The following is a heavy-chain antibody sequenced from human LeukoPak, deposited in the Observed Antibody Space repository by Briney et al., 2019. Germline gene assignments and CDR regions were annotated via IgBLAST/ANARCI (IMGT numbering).Heavy chain of an antibody. V-gene: IGHV3-7*01. CDR2: IKQDGSEK. CDR3: ARDANYDFWSGYYEGMDV. Sequence: PGGSLRLSCAASGFTFSSYWMSWVRQAPGKGLEWVANIKQDGSEKYYVDSVKGRFTISRDNAKSSLYLQMNSLRAEDTAVYYCARDANYDFWSGYYEGMDVWGQGTTVTVSS. CDR1: GFTFSSYW. J-gene: IGHJ6*02. D-gene: IGHD3-3*01.